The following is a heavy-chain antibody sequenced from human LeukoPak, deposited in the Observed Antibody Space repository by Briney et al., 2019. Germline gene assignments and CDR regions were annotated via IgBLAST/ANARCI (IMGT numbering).Heavy chain of an antibody. CDR3: ARGGSGYDFWSGYYGVPRDAFDI. CDR1: GGSISSSSYY. J-gene: IGHJ3*02. Sequence: PSETLSLTCTVSGGSISSSSYYWGWIRQPPGKGLEWIGEINHSGSTNYNPSLKSRVTISVDTSKNQFSLKLSSVTAADTAVYYCARGGSGYDFWSGYYGVPRDAFDIWGQGTMVTVSS. D-gene: IGHD3-3*01. CDR2: INHSGST. V-gene: IGHV4-39*07.